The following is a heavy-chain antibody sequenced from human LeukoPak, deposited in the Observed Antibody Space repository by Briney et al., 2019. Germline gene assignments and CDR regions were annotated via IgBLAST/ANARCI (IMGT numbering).Heavy chain of an antibody. J-gene: IGHJ4*02. D-gene: IGHD5-12*01. CDR1: GYTFTSYY. Sequence: ASVKVSCKASGYTFTSYYMHWLRQAPGQGLEWMGIINPSGGTTTYAQKFQGRVTVTRDTSTSTVYMELSSLTSEDTAVYYCGNSGYGGLDYWGQGTLVTVSS. V-gene: IGHV1-46*03. CDR2: INPSGGTT. CDR3: GNSGYGGLDY.